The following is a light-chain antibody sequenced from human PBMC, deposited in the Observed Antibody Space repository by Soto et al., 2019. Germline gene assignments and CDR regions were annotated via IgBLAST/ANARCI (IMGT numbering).Light chain of an antibody. V-gene: IGKV1-13*02. CDR3: QQYGTYLWT. Sequence: AIQFTQSPSSLSASVGDRVTISCRASQGIRDDLGWYQQKPGKAPKLLMYDASSLESGVPSRFSGSGSGTEFTLTISSLQPDDFATYYCQQYGTYLWTFGQGTKVDIK. CDR1: QGIRDD. CDR2: DAS. J-gene: IGKJ1*01.